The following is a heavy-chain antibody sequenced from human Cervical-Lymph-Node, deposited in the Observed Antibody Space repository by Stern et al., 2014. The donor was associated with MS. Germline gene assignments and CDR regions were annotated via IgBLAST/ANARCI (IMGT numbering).Heavy chain of an antibody. CDR2: ISNNFTHA. D-gene: IGHD3/OR15-3a*01. J-gene: IGHJ4*02. Sequence: EVQLQESGGGLVKPGGSLRLSCDASGFTFSHYSKNWVRQAPGQGLERISSISNNFTHAYYSDSVEGRFPISRDGAKNSILLLMASLRAEDAAVYYCSRARVGDYARSPHLDFWGRGTLVSVSS. CDR1: GFTFSHYS. CDR3: SRARVGDYARSPHLDF. V-gene: IGHV3-21*01.